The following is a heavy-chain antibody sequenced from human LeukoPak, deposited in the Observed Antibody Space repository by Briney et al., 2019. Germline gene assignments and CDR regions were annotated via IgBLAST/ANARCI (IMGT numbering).Heavy chain of an antibody. Sequence: PGGSLRPSCAASGFTFSSYWMSWVRQAPGKGLEWVANIKQDGSEKYYVDSVKGRFTISRDNAKNSLYLQMNSLRAEDTAVYYCARNTYYYDSSGYYALDYWGQGTLVTVSS. V-gene: IGHV3-7*01. D-gene: IGHD3-22*01. CDR2: IKQDGSEK. CDR3: ARNTYYYDSSGYYALDY. CDR1: GFTFSSYW. J-gene: IGHJ4*02.